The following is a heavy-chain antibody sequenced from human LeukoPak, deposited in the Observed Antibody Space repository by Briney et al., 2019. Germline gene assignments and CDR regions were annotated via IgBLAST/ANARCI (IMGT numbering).Heavy chain of an antibody. J-gene: IGHJ4*02. CDR2: INPNSGGT. V-gene: IGHV1-2*02. CDR3: ARPGYTSGWIRGDFGH. D-gene: IGHD6-25*01. Sequence: ASVKVSCKASGYTLTGYYIHWVRQAPGQGLEWMGWINPNSGGTSYARRFQGRVTMTRDTSISTAYMELSSLRSDDTAVYYCARPGYTSGWIRGDFGHWGLGTLVTASS. CDR1: GYTLTGYY.